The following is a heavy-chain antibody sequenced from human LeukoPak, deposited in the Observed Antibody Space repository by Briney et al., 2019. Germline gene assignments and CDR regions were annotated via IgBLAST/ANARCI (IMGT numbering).Heavy chain of an antibody. V-gene: IGHV3-23*01. CDR1: GFTFSSYA. CDR2: ISGSGGST. Sequence: PGGSLRLSCAASGFTFSSYAMSWVRQAPGKGLEWVSAISGSGGSTYYADSVKGRFTISRDNSKNTLYLQMNSLRAEDTAVYYCAKAGYGSANYYSRDRANWFDPWGQGTLVTVSS. CDR3: AKAGYGSANYYSRDRANWFDP. D-gene: IGHD3-10*01. J-gene: IGHJ5*02.